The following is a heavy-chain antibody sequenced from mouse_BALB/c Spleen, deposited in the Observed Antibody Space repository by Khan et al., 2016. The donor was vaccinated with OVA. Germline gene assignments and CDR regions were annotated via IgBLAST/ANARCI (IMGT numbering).Heavy chain of an antibody. CDR2: IFTGGGYT. D-gene: IGHD3-1*01. Sequence: QVQLKQSGAELVRPGTSVKMSCKAAGYTFTNYWIGWVKQRPGHGLEWIGDIFTGGGYTNYAEKFKGQVTLTADTSSSTAYMQLSSLTSEDTDICDGERRGAARDTGDYIDYWGQGTTLTVSS. J-gene: IGHJ2*01. CDR1: GYTFTNYW. CDR3: ERRGAARDTGDYIDY. V-gene: IGHV1-63*02.